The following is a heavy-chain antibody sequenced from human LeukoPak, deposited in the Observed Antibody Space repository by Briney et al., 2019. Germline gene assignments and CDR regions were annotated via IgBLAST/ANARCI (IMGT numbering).Heavy chain of an antibody. CDR3: AKVGYSSGWYHWFDP. V-gene: IGHV3-30*18. CDR2: ISYDGSNK. Sequence: GRSLRLSCAASGFTFSSYGMHWVRQAPGKGLEWVAVISYDGSNKYYADSVKGRFTISRDNSKNTLYLQMNSLRAEDTAVYYCAKVGYSSGWYHWFDPWGQGTLVTVSS. D-gene: IGHD6-19*01. CDR1: GFTFSSYG. J-gene: IGHJ5*02.